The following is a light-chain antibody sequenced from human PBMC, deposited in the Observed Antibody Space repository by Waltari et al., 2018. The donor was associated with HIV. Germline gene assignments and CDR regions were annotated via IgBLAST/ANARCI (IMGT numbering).Light chain of an antibody. V-gene: IGLV3-1*01. CDR3: QSWDSGTAV. CDR1: SLDDHY. J-gene: IGLJ2*01. CDR2: QDN. Sequence: YELTQPPSVSVSPGHTASIPCSGNSLDDHYACWYQQKPGQSPVLAIYQDNRLPSGVPERFSASSSGNTATLTISGTQTMDEATYYCQSWDSGTAVFGGGTKLTVL.